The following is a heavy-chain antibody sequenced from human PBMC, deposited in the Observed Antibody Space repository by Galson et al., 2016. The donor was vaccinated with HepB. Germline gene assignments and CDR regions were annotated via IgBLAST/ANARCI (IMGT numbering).Heavy chain of an antibody. J-gene: IGHJ6*02. CDR2: ISGSGGST. CDR3: AKITMVQGGFYYYGMDV. D-gene: IGHD3-10*01. Sequence: SLRLSCAASGFTFSSSAISWVRQAPGAVLELVSTISGSGGSTYYASSVKGRITISSDSSQNTLYRQMNRPSAEDTAVYYCAKITMVQGGFYYYGMDVWGQGTTVTVSS. V-gene: IGHV3-23*01. CDR1: GFTFSSSA.